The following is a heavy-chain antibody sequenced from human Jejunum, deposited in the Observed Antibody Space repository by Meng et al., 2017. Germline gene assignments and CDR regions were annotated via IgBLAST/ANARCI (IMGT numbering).Heavy chain of an antibody. CDR1: GFNLTNYG. CDR3: LRGRDY. D-gene: IGHD3-10*01. CDR2: IWHDGSKV. J-gene: IGHJ4*02. V-gene: IGHV3-33*01. Sequence: QVPLVESGGGVVQPGKSLRLSCAASGFNLTNYGMHWVRQAPGKGLEWVAVIWHDGSKVFYADSVRGRFTISRDNSHNTVDLQMNSVRVDDTAVYFCLRGRDYWGQGTLVTVSS.